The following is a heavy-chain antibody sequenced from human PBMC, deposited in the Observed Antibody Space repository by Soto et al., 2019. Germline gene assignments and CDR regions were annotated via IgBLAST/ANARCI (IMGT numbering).Heavy chain of an antibody. CDR1: GGTFSSYA. Sequence: QVQLVQSGAEVKKPGSSVKVSCKASGGTFSSYASSWVRQAPGQGLEGMGGIIPIFGTANYAQKFQGRVTITADASTSTAYMELSSLRSEDTAVYYCARDRGNYDLLTGYDYWGQGTLVTVSS. J-gene: IGHJ4*02. V-gene: IGHV1-69*01. CDR2: IIPIFGTA. CDR3: ARDRGNYDLLTGYDY. D-gene: IGHD3-9*01.